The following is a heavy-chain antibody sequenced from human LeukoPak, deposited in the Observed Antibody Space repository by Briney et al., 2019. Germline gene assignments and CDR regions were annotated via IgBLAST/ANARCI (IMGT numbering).Heavy chain of an antibody. CDR2: INHSGST. J-gene: IGHJ4*02. Sequence: EPSETLSLTCAVYGGSFSGYYWSWIRQPPGKGLEWIGEINHSGSTNYNPSLKSRVTILVDTSRNQFSLKLSSVTAADTAVYYCARVRKYCSGGSCYSVSGYWGQGTLVTVSS. CDR1: GGSFSGYY. CDR3: ARVRKYCSGGSCYSVSGY. V-gene: IGHV4-34*01. D-gene: IGHD2-15*01.